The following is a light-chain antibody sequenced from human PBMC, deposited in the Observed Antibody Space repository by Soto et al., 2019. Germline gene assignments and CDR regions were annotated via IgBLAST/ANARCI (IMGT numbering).Light chain of an antibody. Sequence: QLVLTQPASVSGSPGQSITISCTGTSSDSNYNFVSWYQQHPGKTPKLMIYEVSRRPSGVSSRFSGSKSDNTASLTISGLQAEDEADYYCSLYTSSHVLFGGGTKVTVL. CDR2: EVS. CDR1: SSDSNYNF. V-gene: IGLV2-14*01. J-gene: IGLJ2*01. CDR3: SLYTSSHVL.